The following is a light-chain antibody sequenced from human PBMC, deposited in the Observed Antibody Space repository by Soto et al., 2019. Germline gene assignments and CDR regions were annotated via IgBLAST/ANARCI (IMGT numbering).Light chain of an antibody. J-gene: IGKJ1*01. CDR3: HQYNYWPGT. Sequence: EIVMTQSPAALSVSPGERATLSCRASQSVRNKLAWYQQKPGQAPRLLIYGASTRATGITARFSGSGSGTEFTLTINSLQSEDFAVYYCHQYNYWPGTFGQGTRVEIK. CDR1: QSVRNK. CDR2: GAS. V-gene: IGKV3-15*01.